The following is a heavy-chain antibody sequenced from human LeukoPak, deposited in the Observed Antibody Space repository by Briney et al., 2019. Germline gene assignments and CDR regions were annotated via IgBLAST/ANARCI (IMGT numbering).Heavy chain of an antibody. CDR2: ISSNGDTT. V-gene: IGHV3-64D*09. CDR3: AKDHGSSAFDP. Sequence: PGGSLRLSCSASGFTLSSYAMHWVRQSPGKGLEYVSAISSNGDTTYHADSVKGRFTISRDNSKNTLYLQMSSLRAEDTAVYYCAKDHGSSAFDPWGQGTLVTVSS. D-gene: IGHD6-6*01. J-gene: IGHJ5*02. CDR1: GFTLSSYA.